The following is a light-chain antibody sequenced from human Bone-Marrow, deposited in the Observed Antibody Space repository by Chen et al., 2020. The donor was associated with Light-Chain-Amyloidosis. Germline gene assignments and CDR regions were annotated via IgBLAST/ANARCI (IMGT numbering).Light chain of an antibody. J-gene: IGLJ3*02. Sequence: SYVLTQPPSVSVAPGQTAKTACGGNNIGSTSVHWYQQTPGQAPLLVVYDDSDRPSGIPERLSGSNSGNTATLTISRVEAGDEADYYCQVWDRSSDRPVFGGGTKLTVL. V-gene: IGLV3-21*02. CDR3: QVWDRSSDRPV. CDR2: DDS. CDR1: NIGSTS.